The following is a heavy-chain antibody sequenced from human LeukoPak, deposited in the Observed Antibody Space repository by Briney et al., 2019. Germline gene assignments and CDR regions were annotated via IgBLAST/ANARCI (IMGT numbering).Heavy chain of an antibody. CDR3: ARVATDIVVVPAVTAHFDY. D-gene: IGHD2-2*01. V-gene: IGHV4-34*01. Sequence: PSETLSLACAVYGGSFSGYYWSWIRQPPGKGLEWIGEINHSGSTNYNPSLKSRVTISVDTSKNQFSLKLSSVTAADTAVYYCARVATDIVVVPAVTAHFDYWGQGTLVTVSS. CDR2: INHSGST. J-gene: IGHJ4*02. CDR1: GGSFSGYY.